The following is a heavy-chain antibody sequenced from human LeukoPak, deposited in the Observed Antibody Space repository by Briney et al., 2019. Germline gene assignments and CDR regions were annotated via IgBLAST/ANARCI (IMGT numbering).Heavy chain of an antibody. D-gene: IGHD2-2*02. V-gene: IGHV1-8*02. CDR2: MNPNSGNT. CDR3: AKVPATAIQYLDY. Sequence: ASVKVSCKASGYTFTSYDINWVRQATGQGLEWMGWMNPNSGNTGYAQKFQGRVIMTTETSTSTAYMELRSLRSDDTAVYYCAKVPATAIQYLDYWGQGTLVTVSS. CDR1: GYTFTSYD. J-gene: IGHJ4*02.